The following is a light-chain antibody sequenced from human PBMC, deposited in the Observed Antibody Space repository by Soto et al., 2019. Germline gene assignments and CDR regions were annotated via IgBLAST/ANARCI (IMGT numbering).Light chain of an antibody. J-gene: IGKJ2*01. CDR3: QLYGNSSYT. Sequence: EIVLTQSPGTLSLSPGERATLSCRASQSVFSSYLAWYQQRPGQAPRLLIHGASGRATGVADRFRGSGSGTVFGLTINRLEPEDFAVYYCQLYGNSSYTFGQGTKLEI. V-gene: IGKV3-20*01. CDR2: GAS. CDR1: QSVFSSY.